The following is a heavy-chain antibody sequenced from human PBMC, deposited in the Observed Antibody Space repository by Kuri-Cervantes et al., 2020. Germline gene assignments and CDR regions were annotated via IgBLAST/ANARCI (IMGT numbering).Heavy chain of an antibody. CDR3: AHEDYGVSVFDF. Sequence: SGPTLVKPTQSLTLTCTFSGFSLSTSGVGVGWIRQPPGKALEWLALIYWDDDKRYSPSLKSRLTITKDTSKNQVVLTMTNMDPVDTATYYCAHEDYGVSVFDFWGQGTLVTVSS. CDR2: IYWDDDK. D-gene: IGHD4-17*01. CDR1: GFSLSTSGVG. J-gene: IGHJ4*02. V-gene: IGHV2-5*02.